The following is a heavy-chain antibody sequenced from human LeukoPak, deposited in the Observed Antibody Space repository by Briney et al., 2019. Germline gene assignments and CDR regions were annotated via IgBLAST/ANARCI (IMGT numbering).Heavy chain of an antibody. CDR2: LNPNGGSS. D-gene: IGHD3-10*01. V-gene: IGHV1-46*01. CDR3: AREFYGSGSYYNVEGIWFDP. Sequence: ASVKVSCKASGYTVTSYYIHWVRQAPGQGLEWMGILNPNGGSSNYAQKFQGRATLTRATSTSTVYMELSSLRAEDTAVYYCAREFYGSGSYYNVEGIWFDPWGQGTLVTVSS. J-gene: IGHJ5*02. CDR1: GYTVTSYY.